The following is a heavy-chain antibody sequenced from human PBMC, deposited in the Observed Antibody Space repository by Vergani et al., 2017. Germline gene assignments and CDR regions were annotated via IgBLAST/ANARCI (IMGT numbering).Heavy chain of an antibody. CDR2: IIPIFGTA. J-gene: IGHJ6*02. CDR3: ARDETMVRGVVIGSDGMDV. Sequence: QVQLVQSGSELKKPGASVKVSCKASGYTFTSYAMNWVRQAPGQGLEWMGRIIPIFGTANYAQKFQGRVTITADESTSTAYMELSSLRSGDTAVYYCARDETMVRGVVIGSDGMDVWGQGTTVTVSS. D-gene: IGHD3-10*01. CDR1: GYTFTSYA. V-gene: IGHV1-69*18.